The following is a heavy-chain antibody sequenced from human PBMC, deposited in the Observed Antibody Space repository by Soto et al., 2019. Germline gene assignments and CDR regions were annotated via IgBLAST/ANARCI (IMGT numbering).Heavy chain of an antibody. V-gene: IGHV3-23*01. CDR1: GFTLSRYP. Sequence: PGGSLRLSCAASGFTLSRYPMSWVRQAPGKGPEWVSVISGSGLTYYADSVKGRFTISRDISENTMYLQMNSLLAEGTAIYYCAKDHPIAVTGSFENWGQGTMLTVSS. CDR2: ISGSGLT. J-gene: IGHJ4*02. CDR3: AKDHPIAVTGSFEN. D-gene: IGHD6-19*01.